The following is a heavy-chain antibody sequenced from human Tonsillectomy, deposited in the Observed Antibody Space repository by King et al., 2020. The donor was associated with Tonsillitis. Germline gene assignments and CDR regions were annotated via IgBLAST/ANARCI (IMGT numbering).Heavy chain of an antibody. V-gene: IGHV3-23*04. D-gene: IGHD3-3*01. J-gene: IGHJ6*02. Sequence: EVQLVESGGGLVQPGGSLRLSCAASGFTFSTYAMTCVRQAPGKGLEWVSVMSGAGARTYHADSVKGRFTISRDNAKNTLYLQMNSLRAEDTAVYYCAKCPYDFWSGGLYYAMDVWGQGTTVTVSS. CDR2: MSGAGART. CDR1: GFTFSTYA. CDR3: AKCPYDFWSGGLYYAMDV.